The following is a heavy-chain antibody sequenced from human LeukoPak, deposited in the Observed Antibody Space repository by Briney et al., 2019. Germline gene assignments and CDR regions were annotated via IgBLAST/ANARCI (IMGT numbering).Heavy chain of an antibody. CDR3: TRDQMNY. V-gene: IGHV3-53*01. J-gene: IGHJ4*02. Sequence: GGALRLSCTASEFTLSINYMLWVHHAPGKGRECVSLIFINGETPYADYVKGRFNISRDTYKNTVYLQMNSVRVDDTAMYYCTRDQMNYWGQGTLVTVSS. CDR2: IFINGET. D-gene: IGHD5-24*01. CDR1: EFTLSINY.